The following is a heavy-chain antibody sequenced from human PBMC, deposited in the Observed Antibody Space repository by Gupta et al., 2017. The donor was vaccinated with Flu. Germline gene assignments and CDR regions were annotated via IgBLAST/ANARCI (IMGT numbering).Heavy chain of an antibody. V-gene: IGHV3-30*18. CDR2: ISYDGTNK. Sequence: QVQLVESGGGVVQPGKSLRLSCAASGFPFSSYGMHWVRQAPGKGLEWVAVISYDGTNKYYADSVKGRFTISRDNSKNTLYLQMNSLRAEVTAVYYCAKETYCTADTCYSHYFDYWGQGTLVTVSS. CDR1: GFPFSSYG. J-gene: IGHJ4*02. CDR3: AKETYCTADTCYSHYFDY. D-gene: IGHD2-15*01.